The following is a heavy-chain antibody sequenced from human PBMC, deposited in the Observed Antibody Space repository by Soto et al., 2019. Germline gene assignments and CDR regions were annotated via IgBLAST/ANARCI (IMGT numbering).Heavy chain of an antibody. D-gene: IGHD3-10*01. V-gene: IGHV1-46*01. CDR2: INPSGGST. J-gene: IGHJ6*02. CDR1: GYGFTSCY. CDR3: ARKHGSGSYLFYYYGLDV. Sequence: GASVEVSWKACGYGFTSCYRHWVRQAPGQGLEWMGIINPSGGSTSYAQKFQGRVTMTRDTSTSTVYMELSSLRSEDTAVYYCARKHGSGSYLFYYYGLDVWGQGTTVTLSS.